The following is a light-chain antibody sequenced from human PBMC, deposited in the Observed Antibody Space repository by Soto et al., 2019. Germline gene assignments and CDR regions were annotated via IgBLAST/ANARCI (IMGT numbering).Light chain of an antibody. V-gene: IGKV3-11*01. CDR1: QSISSF. CDR3: QQRSNWYT. CDR2: DAS. Sequence: EIVLTQSPATLSLSPGERATLSCRASQSISSFSTWYQHKPGQAPRLLIYDASKRATGIPARFSGSGSGTDFTLTISSLEPEDFGVYYCQQRSNWYTFGQGTKLEIK. J-gene: IGKJ2*01.